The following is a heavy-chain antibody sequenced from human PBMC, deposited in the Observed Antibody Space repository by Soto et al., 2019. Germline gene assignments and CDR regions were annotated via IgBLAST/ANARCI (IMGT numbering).Heavy chain of an antibody. V-gene: IGHV4-4*07. CDR2: IYTSGST. Sequence: SETLSLTCTVSGGSISSYYWSWIRQPAGKGLEWIGRIYTSGSTNYNPSLKSRVTMSVDTSKNQFSLKLSSVTAADTAVYYCARDMIVHRGDDAFDIWGQGTMVTVSS. D-gene: IGHD3-22*01. J-gene: IGHJ3*02. CDR1: GGSISSYY. CDR3: ARDMIVHRGDDAFDI.